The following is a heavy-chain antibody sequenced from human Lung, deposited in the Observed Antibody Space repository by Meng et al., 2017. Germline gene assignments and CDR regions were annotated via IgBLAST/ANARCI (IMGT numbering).Heavy chain of an antibody. Sequence: EVQLLESGGDLVQSGGSLRLSCAGSGFRFSNYAMSWVRQAPGEGPEWVSAISDNGGSTYYRDSVKGRFTMSRDNSKNTLYLQMNSLRAEDTAVYYCAIDRGYSSSTFVDHWGQGTLVTVSS. J-gene: IGHJ4*02. CDR2: ISDNGGST. CDR1: GFRFSNYA. D-gene: IGHD6-6*01. CDR3: AIDRGYSSSTFVDH. V-gene: IGHV3-23*01.